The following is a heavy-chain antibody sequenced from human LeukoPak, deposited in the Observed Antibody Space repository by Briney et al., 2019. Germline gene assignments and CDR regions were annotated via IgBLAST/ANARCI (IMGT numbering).Heavy chain of an antibody. V-gene: IGHV3-48*02. J-gene: IGHJ4*02. D-gene: IGHD5-18*01. CDR1: GFAFSSYS. Sequence: GGSLRLSCAASGFAFSSYSMNWVRQAPGKGLEWVSYISSSSTTIFYADSVRGRFTISRDNAKNSLYLQMNSLRDEDTAVYYCARGQLYLDYWGQGTLVTVSS. CDR2: ISSSSTTI. CDR3: ARGQLYLDY.